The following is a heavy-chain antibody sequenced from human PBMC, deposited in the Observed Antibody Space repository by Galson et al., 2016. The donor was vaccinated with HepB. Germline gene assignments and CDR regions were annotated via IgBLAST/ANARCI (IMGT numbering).Heavy chain of an antibody. V-gene: IGHV3-43D*03. D-gene: IGHD4-23*01. CDR3: AKDFRFGGHSDTFDY. Sequence: SLRLSCAASGFTFDDYAMHWVRQPPGKGLEWVSLISWDGHSTYYADSVKGRFTISRDNSKNSLLLQMNSLRPEDTALYYCAKDFRFGGHSDTFDYWGQGTLVTVSS. CDR1: GFTFDDYA. J-gene: IGHJ4*02. CDR2: ISWDGHST.